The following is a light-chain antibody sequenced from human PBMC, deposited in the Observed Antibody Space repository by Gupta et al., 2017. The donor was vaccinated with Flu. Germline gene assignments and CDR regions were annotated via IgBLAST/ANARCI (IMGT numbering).Light chain of an antibody. V-gene: IGKV3-11*01. Sequence: ETPTRSCRACQSICSSLAWYQQSPGQAPSLLSSNASSRAACIPSRFMGSGSGTDFTLTIINLEPEDFSFYYWQQRKNSPLTFGGGTKV. CDR1: QSICSS. J-gene: IGKJ4*01. CDR3: QQRKNSPLT. CDR2: NAS.